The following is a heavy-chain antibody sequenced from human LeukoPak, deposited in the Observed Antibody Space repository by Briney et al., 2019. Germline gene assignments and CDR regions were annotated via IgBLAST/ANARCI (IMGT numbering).Heavy chain of an antibody. CDR1: GGSFSGYY. CDR2: INHSGST. Sequence: SETLSLTCAVYGGSFSGYYWSWIRQPPGKGLEWIGEINHSGSTNYNPSLKSRVTISVDTSKNQFSLKLSSVTAADTAVYYCARGLDSSGYSPYFFFDYWGQGTLVTVSS. V-gene: IGHV4-34*01. J-gene: IGHJ4*02. CDR3: ARGLDSSGYSPYFFFDY. D-gene: IGHD3-22*01.